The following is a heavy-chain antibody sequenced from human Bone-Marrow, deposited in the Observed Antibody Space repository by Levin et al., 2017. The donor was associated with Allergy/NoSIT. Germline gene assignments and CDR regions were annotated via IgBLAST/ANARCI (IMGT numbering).Heavy chain of an antibody. V-gene: IGHV3-11*03. CDR1: GFTFSDYY. CDR2: ISSSSSYT. CDR3: AIRRPAFDI. Sequence: GGSLRLFCAASGFTFSDYYMSWIRQAPGKGLEWVSYISSSSSYTNYADSVKGRFTISRDNAKNSLYLQMNSLRAEDTAVYYCAIRRPAFDIWGQGTMVTVSS. J-gene: IGHJ3*02.